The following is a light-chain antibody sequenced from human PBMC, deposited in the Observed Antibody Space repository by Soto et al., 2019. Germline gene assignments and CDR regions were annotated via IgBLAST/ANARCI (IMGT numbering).Light chain of an antibody. Sequence: QSVLTQPPSGSGAQGQRVTIFCTGSSFNIGAVYDVHWSQQLPGTAPKLPISSTTNRPSGFPDRFSGSKSGISASMAITGLQAEYESDYYCQSYDSSLSSVVFGGGTELTVL. J-gene: IGLJ2*01. CDR3: QSYDSSLSSVV. V-gene: IGLV1-40*01. CDR2: STT. CDR1: SFNIGAVYD.